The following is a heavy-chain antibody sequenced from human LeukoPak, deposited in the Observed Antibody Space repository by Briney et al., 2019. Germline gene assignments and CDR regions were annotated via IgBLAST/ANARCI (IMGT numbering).Heavy chain of an antibody. V-gene: IGHV5-51*01. J-gene: IGHJ4*02. CDR1: GYTFTNYW. Sequence: AGESLKISCKGSGYTFTNYWIAWVRQMPGKGLEWMGIIYPGDSDTRYSPSFQGQVTISADKSISTAYLQWSSLKASDAAIYYCARRITNNNIEGVAYWGQGTLVTVSS. CDR3: ARRITNNNIEGVAY. D-gene: IGHD2-15*01. CDR2: IYPGDSDT.